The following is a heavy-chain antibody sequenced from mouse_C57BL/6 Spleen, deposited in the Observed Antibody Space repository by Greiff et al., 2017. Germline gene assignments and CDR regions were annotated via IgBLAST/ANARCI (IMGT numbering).Heavy chain of an antibody. Sequence: EVMLVESGGGLVQPGGSMKLSCVASGFTFSNYWMNWVRQSPEKGLEWVAQIRLKSDNYATHYAESVKGRFTISRADSKSSVYLQMNNLRAEDTGIYYCSEGTTAFAYWGHGTLVTVAA. J-gene: IGHJ3*01. D-gene: IGHD1-2*01. V-gene: IGHV6-3*01. CDR1: GFTFSNYW. CDR3: SEGTTAFAY. CDR2: IRLKSDNYAT.